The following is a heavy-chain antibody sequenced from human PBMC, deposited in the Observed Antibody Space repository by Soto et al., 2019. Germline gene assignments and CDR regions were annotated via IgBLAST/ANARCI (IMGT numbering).Heavy chain of an antibody. D-gene: IGHD6-13*01. CDR3: ARDARYASSSYGFDV. J-gene: IGHJ6*02. Sequence: QVQLVESGGGLVKPGGSLRLSCVASGFTFSDYYMSWIRQAPGKRLEWVSYISNSGHALYYADSVKGRFTVSRDNSNNSMSLQMDSLRADDTAIYYCARDARYASSSYGFDVWGQGTTVSVSS. V-gene: IGHV3-11*01. CDR1: GFTFSDYY. CDR2: ISNSGHAL.